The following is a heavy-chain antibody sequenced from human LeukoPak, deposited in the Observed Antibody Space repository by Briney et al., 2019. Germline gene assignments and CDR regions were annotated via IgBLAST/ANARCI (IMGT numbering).Heavy chain of an antibody. Sequence: ASVKVSCKASGYTFTPYYMHWVRQAPGQGLEWMEWINPNSGGTNYAQKFQGRVTMTRDTSISTAYMELSRLRSDDTAVYYCARDGYCSGGSCYSADYWGQGTLVTVSS. D-gene: IGHD2-15*01. CDR2: INPNSGGT. V-gene: IGHV1-2*02. CDR1: GYTFTPYY. CDR3: ARDGYCSGGSCYSADY. J-gene: IGHJ4*02.